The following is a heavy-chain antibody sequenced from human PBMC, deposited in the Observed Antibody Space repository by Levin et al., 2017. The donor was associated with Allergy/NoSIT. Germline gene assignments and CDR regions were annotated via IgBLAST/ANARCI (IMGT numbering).Heavy chain of an antibody. CDR1: GFTFRIYW. D-gene: IGHD4-23*01. CDR3: ARELNGGPDY. CDR2: IKEDGSRK. V-gene: IGHV3-7*01. Sequence: PGGSLRLSCAASGFTFRIYWMSWVRQAPGKGLEWVANIKEDGSRKYHADSVKGRFTISRDNAKNSLYLQMNNLRAEDTAVYYCARELNGGPDYWGQGTLVTVSS. J-gene: IGHJ4*02.